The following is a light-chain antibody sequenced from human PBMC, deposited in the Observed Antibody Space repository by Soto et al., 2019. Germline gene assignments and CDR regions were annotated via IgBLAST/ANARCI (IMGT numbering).Light chain of an antibody. V-gene: IGLV2-14*01. CDR3: TSYTSRSTLV. Sequence: QSVLTQPASVSGSPGQSITISCTGTSSDVGGYNYVSWYQQHPGKAPKLMIYEVRNRPSGISNRFSGSKSGNTASLTISGLQAEDEADYYCTSYTSRSTLVFGTGTKVTVL. J-gene: IGLJ1*01. CDR2: EVR. CDR1: SSDVGGYNY.